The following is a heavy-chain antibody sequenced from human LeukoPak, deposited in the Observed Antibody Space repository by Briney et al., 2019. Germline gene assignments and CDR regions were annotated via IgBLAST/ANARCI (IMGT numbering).Heavy chain of an antibody. D-gene: IGHD6-13*01. CDR1: GYTFTNYG. CDR2: IRGNNDKA. Sequence: GASVKISCKASGYTFTNYGISWVRQAPGQGLEWMGWIRGNNDKANYAQKFQGRVTLTSDTSTTTVYMELSSLRSEDTAVYYCGRTQQRIPYIDSWGQGTLVTVSS. V-gene: IGHV1-18*01. J-gene: IGHJ4*02. CDR3: GRTQQRIPYIDS.